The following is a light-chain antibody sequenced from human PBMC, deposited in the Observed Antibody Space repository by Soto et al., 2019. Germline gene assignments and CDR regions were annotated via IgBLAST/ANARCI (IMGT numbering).Light chain of an antibody. CDR2: YDS. CDR3: QVWDTTSEHQV. J-gene: IGLJ3*02. CDR1: NIGSES. V-gene: IGLV3-21*04. Sequence: SYELTQPPSVSVAPGKTARITCGGNNIGSESVHWYQQRPRQARILVIHYDSGRPSGIPDRFAGSNPGNTATLTISGVEAGDEADYYCQVWDTTSEHQVFGGGTKLTVL.